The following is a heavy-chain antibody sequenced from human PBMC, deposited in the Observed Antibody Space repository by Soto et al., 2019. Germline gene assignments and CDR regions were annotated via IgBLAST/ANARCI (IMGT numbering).Heavy chain of an antibody. D-gene: IGHD3-10*01. Sequence: SETLSLTCTVSGGSISSGDYYWSWIRQPPGKGLEWIGYIYYSGSTYYNPSLKSRVTISVDTSKNQFSLKLSSVTAADTAVYYCASSGKMAPGWFDPLGQGTLVTVSS. CDR1: GGSISSGDYY. V-gene: IGHV4-30-4*01. J-gene: IGHJ5*02. CDR3: ASSGKMAPGWFDP. CDR2: IYYSGST.